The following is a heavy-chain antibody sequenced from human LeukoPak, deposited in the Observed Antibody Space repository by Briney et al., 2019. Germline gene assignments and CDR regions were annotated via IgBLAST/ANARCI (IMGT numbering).Heavy chain of an antibody. D-gene: IGHD5-12*01. CDR1: GYTFTSYY. J-gene: IGHJ4*02. CDR2: INPSGGST. Sequence: ASVKVSCKASGYTFTSYYMHWVRQAPGQGLEWMGIINPSGGSTSYAQKFQGRVTMTRDMSTSTVYMELSSLRSEDTAVYYCARAFSGYDWPDYFDYWGQGTLVTVSS. CDR3: ARAFSGYDWPDYFDY. V-gene: IGHV1-46*01.